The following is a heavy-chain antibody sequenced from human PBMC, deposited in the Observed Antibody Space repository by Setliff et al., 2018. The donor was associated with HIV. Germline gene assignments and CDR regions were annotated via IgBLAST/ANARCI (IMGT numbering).Heavy chain of an antibody. D-gene: IGHD6-19*01. CDR3: VRQGTVTGHSFDP. J-gene: IGHJ5*02. CDR1: GVSTTSSSYY. Sequence: PSETLSLTCTVSGVSTTSSSYYWGWIRQPPGKGLDWIGYVYSSGSTYYNPSLKSRLTISVDTSKNHFSLRLTSVTAADSAVYYCVRQGTVTGHSFDPWGPGALVTVSS. CDR2: VYSSGST. V-gene: IGHV4-39*01.